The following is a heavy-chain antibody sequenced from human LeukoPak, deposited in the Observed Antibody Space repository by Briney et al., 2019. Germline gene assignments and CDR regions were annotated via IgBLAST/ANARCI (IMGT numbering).Heavy chain of an antibody. CDR2: ISSSSSYT. V-gene: IGHV3-11*06. D-gene: IGHD3-10*01. CDR1: GFTFSDYY. Sequence: GGSLRLSCAASGFTFSDYYMGWIRQAPGKGLEWVSYISSSSSYTNYADSVKGRFTISRDNAKNSLYLQMNSLRAEDTAVYYCARATGNWYFDLWGRGTLVTVSS. J-gene: IGHJ2*01. CDR3: ARATGNWYFDL.